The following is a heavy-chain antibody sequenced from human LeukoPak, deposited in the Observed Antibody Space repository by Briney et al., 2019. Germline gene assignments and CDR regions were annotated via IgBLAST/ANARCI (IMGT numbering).Heavy chain of an antibody. CDR1: GGSFSGYY. D-gene: IGHD3-22*01. V-gene: IGHV4-34*01. CDR2: INHSGST. CDR3: ARGGVVITKFDY. J-gene: IGHJ4*02. Sequence: SEALSLTCAVHGGSFSGYYWSWIRQPPGKGLEWIGEINHSGSTNYDPSLKSRVTISVDKSKNQFSLKLSSVTAADTAVYYCARGGVVITKFDYWGQGTLVTVSS.